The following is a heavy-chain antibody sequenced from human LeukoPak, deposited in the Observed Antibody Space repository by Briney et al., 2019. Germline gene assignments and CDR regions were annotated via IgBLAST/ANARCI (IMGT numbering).Heavy chain of an antibody. CDR3: ARVGGGSLGY. V-gene: IGHV4-34*01. J-gene: IGHJ4*02. Sequence: SETLSLTCAVYGGSFSGYYWSWIRQPPGKGLEWIGEIHHSGSTIYNPSLKSRVNISVDTSKNHFSLKVSSVTAADTAVYYCARVGGGSLGYWGQGTLVTVSS. CDR2: IHHSGST. D-gene: IGHD2-15*01. CDR1: GGSFSGYY.